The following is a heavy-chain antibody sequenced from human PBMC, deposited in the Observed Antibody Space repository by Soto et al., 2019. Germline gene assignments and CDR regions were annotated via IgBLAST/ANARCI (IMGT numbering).Heavy chain of an antibody. CDR1: GYTLTELS. CDR3: ETLSSYGYSSNWFDP. D-gene: IGHD4-17*01. Sequence: ASLKVSCKVSGYTLTELSMHWVRQAPGKGLEWMGGFDPEDGETIYAQKFQGRVTMTEDTSTDTAYMELSSLRSEDTAVYYCETLSSYGYSSNWFDPWGQGTLVTVSS. V-gene: IGHV1-24*01. CDR2: FDPEDGET. J-gene: IGHJ5*02.